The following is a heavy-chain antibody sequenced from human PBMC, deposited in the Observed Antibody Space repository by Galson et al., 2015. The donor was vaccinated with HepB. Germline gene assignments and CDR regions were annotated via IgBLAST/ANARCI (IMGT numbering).Heavy chain of an antibody. J-gene: IGHJ4*02. CDR3: STQDCSGASCNYPF. D-gene: IGHD2-15*01. Sequence: SLRLSCAASGFTFSGSVVHWVRQASGKGLEWVGRIGRKANKYATAYAASVQGRFTISRDDSKNTAYLQMDSLKSEDTAVYYCSTQDCSGASCNYPFWGQEAQVTVSS. V-gene: IGHV3-73*01. CDR1: GFTFSGSV. CDR2: IGRKANKYAT.